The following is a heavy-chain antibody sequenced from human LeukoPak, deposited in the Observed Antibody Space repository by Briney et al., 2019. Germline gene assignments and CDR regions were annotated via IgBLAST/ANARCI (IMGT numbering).Heavy chain of an antibody. CDR3: VRQHCSGGSYSCDS. CDR2: FYPGASDT. V-gene: IGHV5-51*01. CDR1: GYTFTNYW. D-gene: IGHD2-15*01. J-gene: IGHJ4*02. Sequence: GESLKISCQGSGYTFTNYWIGWVRQIPGKGLEWMGIFYPGASDTRYSPSFQGPLTISVDKSIATAYLQWRSLTASHPGIFYCVRQHCSGGSYSCDSWGQGNRVTVSA.